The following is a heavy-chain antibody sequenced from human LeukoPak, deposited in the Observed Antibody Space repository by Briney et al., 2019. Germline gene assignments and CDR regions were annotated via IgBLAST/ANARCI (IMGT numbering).Heavy chain of an antibody. V-gene: IGHV3-30*18. D-gene: IGHD3-22*01. CDR1: GFTFSSYG. CDR3: ANAPWYYDSSGYYSRLDY. J-gene: IGHJ4*02. CDR2: ISYDGSNK. Sequence: GRSLRLSCAASGFTFSSYGMHWVRQAPGKGLEWVAVISYDGSNKYYADSVKGRFTISRDNSKNTLYLQMNSLRAEDTAVYYCANAPWYYDSSGYYSRLDYWGQGTLVTVSS.